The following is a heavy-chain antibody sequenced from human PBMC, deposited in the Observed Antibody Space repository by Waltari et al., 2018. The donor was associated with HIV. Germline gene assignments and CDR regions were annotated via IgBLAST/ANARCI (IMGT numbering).Heavy chain of an antibody. D-gene: IGHD6-19*01. CDR3: ARTRIPSSGWYVDY. Sequence: QVQLQESGPGLVKPSQTLSLTCTVPGRSIRTGTYYWSWIRQPAGKGLEWIGRIYTSGSTNYNPSLKSRLTISVDTSKNQFSLKLSSVTAADTAVYYCARTRIPSSGWYVDYWGQGTRVTVSS. V-gene: IGHV4-61*02. CDR1: GRSIRTGTYY. J-gene: IGHJ4*02. CDR2: IYTSGST.